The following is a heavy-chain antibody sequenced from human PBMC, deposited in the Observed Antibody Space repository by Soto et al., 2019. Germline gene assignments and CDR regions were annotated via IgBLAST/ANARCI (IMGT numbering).Heavy chain of an antibody. V-gene: IGHV1-69*04. D-gene: IGHD4-17*01. J-gene: IGHJ3*02. CDR1: GYTFTNYG. Sequence: GASVKVSCKASGYTFTNYGINWVRQAPGQGLEWMGRIIAILGIANYAQKFQGRVTITADKSTSTAYMELSSLRSEDTAVYYCARTSGRDYGDYDPDDAFDIWGQGTMVTVSS. CDR2: IIAILGIA. CDR3: ARTSGRDYGDYDPDDAFDI.